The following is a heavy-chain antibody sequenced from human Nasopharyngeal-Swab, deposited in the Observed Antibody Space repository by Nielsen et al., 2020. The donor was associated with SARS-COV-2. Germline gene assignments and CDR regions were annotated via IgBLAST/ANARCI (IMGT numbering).Heavy chain of an antibody. J-gene: IGHJ6*02. D-gene: IGHD3-3*01. V-gene: IGHV4-4*07. CDR3: ARGSRFTIFGVVPDYYYGMDV. CDR2: IYTSGST. Sequence: GSLRLSCTVSGGSISSYYWSWIRQPAGKGLEWIGRIYTSGSTNYNPSLKSRVTTSVDTSKNQFSLKLSSVTAADTAVYYCARGSRFTIFGVVPDYYYGMDVWGQGTTVTVSS. CDR1: GGSISSYY.